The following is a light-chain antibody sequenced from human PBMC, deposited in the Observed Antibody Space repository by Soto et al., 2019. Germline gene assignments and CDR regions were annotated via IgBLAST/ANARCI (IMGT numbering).Light chain of an antibody. V-gene: IGKV1-5*03. CDR2: GAS. CDR1: QSIGRW. Sequence: DIQMTQSPSTLSASVGDRVTITCRASQSIGRWLAWYQQKPGRAPKLLIYGASSLESGVPSRFSGSGSGTEFTLTISSLQPDDFATYYCQQYNSYPPVTFGPGTKVDI. J-gene: IGKJ3*01. CDR3: QQYNSYPPVT.